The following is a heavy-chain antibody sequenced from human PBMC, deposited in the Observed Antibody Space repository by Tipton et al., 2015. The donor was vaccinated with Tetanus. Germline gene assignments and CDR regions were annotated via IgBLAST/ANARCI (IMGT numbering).Heavy chain of an antibody. CDR3: ARRRYTWNRGGFDM. D-gene: IGHD1-20*01. J-gene: IGHJ3*02. CDR2: IYNSGRP. Sequence: TLSLTCSVSGGSISVPDIYWAWVRQSPGKGLEWIGSIYNSGRPNFNPSLKSRVTMTVDTSRNQFSLKLGSVTVADTAVFYCARRRYTWNRGGFDMWGQGTMVTVSS. V-gene: IGHV4-39*01. CDR1: GGSISVPDIY.